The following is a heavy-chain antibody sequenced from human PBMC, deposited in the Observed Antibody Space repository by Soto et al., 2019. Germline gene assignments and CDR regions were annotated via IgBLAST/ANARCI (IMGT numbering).Heavy chain of an antibody. D-gene: IGHD6-19*01. V-gene: IGHV4-59*01. Sequence: SETLSLTCSVSGGSISGSYWSWIRQSPGKGLEWLGYVYYTGSTNYSPSLRSRVSISVDTSKNQFSLRLSSVTAADTAVYFCARSVAVPGAHIDYWGQGTQVTVSS. CDR2: VYYTGST. J-gene: IGHJ4*02. CDR3: ARSVAVPGAHIDY. CDR1: GGSISGSY.